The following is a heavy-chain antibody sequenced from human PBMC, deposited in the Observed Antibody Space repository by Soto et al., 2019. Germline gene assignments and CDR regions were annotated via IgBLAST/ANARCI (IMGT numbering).Heavy chain of an antibody. V-gene: IGHV4-4*02. CDR1: NALMSILKC. CDR3: ASKFGELLADAFDI. D-gene: IGHD3-10*01. CDR2: IYHSGSI. Sequence: SETRCLRCTVSNALMSILKCLTWLRQTPGKGLEWIGEIYHSGSINHNPSLKSRVTMSLDKSKNQFSLKMTSVTAADTAVYYCASKFGELLADAFDIWGQGTVVT. J-gene: IGHJ3*02.